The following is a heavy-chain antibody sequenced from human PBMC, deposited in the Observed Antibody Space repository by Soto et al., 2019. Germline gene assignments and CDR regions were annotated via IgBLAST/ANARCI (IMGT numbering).Heavy chain of an antibody. D-gene: IGHD6-6*01. CDR3: ARDRPSSIAARPYYYYYYGMDV. J-gene: IGHJ6*02. Sequence: SETLSLTCTVSGGSISSYYWSWIRQPPGKGLEWIGYIYYSGSTNYNPSLKSRVTISVDTSKNQFSLKLSSVTAADTAVYYCARDRPSSIAARPYYYYYYGMDVWGQGTTVTVS. CDR2: IYYSGST. V-gene: IGHV4-59*01. CDR1: GGSISSYY.